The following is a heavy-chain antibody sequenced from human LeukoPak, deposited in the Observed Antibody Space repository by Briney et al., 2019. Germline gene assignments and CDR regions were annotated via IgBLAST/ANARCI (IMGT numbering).Heavy chain of an antibody. V-gene: IGHV3-23*01. Sequence: PGGSLRLSCAASGFSFSTYAMKWVRQAPGRGLEWVSTIGGSGDNKYYADSVKGLFTISRDNSKNTLYLQMNSLRPEDTAFYYCARNIGGHNYLDYWGQGTLVTVSS. J-gene: IGHJ4*02. CDR1: GFSFSTYA. CDR2: IGGSGDNK. CDR3: ARNIGGHNYLDY. D-gene: IGHD5-12*01.